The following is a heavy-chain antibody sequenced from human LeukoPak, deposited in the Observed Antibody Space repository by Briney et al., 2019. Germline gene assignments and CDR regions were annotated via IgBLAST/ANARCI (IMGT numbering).Heavy chain of an antibody. Sequence: ASVKVSCKASGYTFTSYGISWVRQAPGQGREWMGWISAYNGNTNYAQKLQGRVTMTTDTSTSTAYMELRSLRSDDTAVYYCARVRAYYDFWSGYYTPDPDPTPFDYWGQGTLVTVSS. V-gene: IGHV1-18*01. CDR2: ISAYNGNT. D-gene: IGHD3-3*01. CDR1: GYTFTSYG. J-gene: IGHJ4*02. CDR3: ARVRAYYDFWSGYYTPDPDPTPFDY.